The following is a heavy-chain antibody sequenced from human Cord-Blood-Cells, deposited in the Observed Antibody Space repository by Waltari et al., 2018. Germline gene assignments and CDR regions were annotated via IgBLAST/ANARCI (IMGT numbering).Heavy chain of an antibody. CDR1: GGSISSGDYY. D-gene: IGHD1-26*01. J-gene: IGHJ6*02. Sequence: QVQLQESGPGLVKPSQTLSLTCTVSGGSISSGDYYWSWIRQPPGKGLEWIGYIYYSGSTYYNPSLKSRVTISVDTSKNQFSLKLSSVTAADTAVYYCARDYLEGAASSYYYYGMDVWGQGTTVTVSS. CDR2: IYYSGST. V-gene: IGHV4-30-4*01. CDR3: ARDYLEGAASSYYYYGMDV.